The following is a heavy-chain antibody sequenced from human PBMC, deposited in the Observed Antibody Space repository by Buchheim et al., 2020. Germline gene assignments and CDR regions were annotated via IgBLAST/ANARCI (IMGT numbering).Heavy chain of an antibody. Sequence: QVQLQESGPGLVKPSGTLSLTCAVSGGSISSSNWWSWVRQPPGKGLEWIGEIYHSGSTNYNPSLKSRVTISVDKSKNQLSLKLSSVTAADTAVYYCARCRIDYYGSGSYGDYYYGMDVWGQGTT. D-gene: IGHD3-10*01. CDR2: IYHSGST. J-gene: IGHJ6*02. CDR3: ARCRIDYYGSGSYGDYYYGMDV. V-gene: IGHV4-4*02. CDR1: GGSISSSNW.